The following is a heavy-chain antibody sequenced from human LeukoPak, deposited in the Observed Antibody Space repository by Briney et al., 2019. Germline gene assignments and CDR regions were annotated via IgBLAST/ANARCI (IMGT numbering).Heavy chain of an antibody. CDR2: IYDSGNT. CDR3: ARISGYADDAFDI. Sequence: PSETLSLTCTVSGDSISSYYWSWIRQPPGKGLEWIGYIYDSGNTNYNPSFKSRVTISLDTSNNQFSLSLSSVTAADTAVYYCARISGYADDAFDIWGQGTMVTVSS. D-gene: IGHD5-12*01. V-gene: IGHV4-59*08. J-gene: IGHJ3*02. CDR1: GDSISSYY.